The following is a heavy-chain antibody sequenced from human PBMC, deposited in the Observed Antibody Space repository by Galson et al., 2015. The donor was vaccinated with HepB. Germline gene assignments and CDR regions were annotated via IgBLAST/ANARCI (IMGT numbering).Heavy chain of an antibody. CDR2: ISAGSTGR. D-gene: IGHD6-25*01. CDR3: ARNPASYDYYNMDV. V-gene: IGHV3-48*01. J-gene: IGHJ6*02. Sequence: MCWVRQAPGKGLEWVAYISAGSTGRYYGASVKGRFTISRDNAKNSVYLHMNNLRAEDTAVYYCARNPASYDYYNMDVWGRGTTVTVSS.